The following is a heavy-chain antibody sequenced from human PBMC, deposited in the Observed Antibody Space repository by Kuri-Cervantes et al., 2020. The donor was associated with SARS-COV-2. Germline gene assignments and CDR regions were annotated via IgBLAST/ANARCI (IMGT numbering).Heavy chain of an antibody. J-gene: IGHJ3*02. CDR3: AREIEGFDI. CDR1: GFTFSSYA. V-gene: IGHV3-7*01. D-gene: IGHD2-21*01. CDR2: IKQDGSEK. Sequence: GESLKISCAASGFTFSSYAMSLVRQAPGKGLEWVANIKQDGSEKYYVDSVKGRFTISRDNAKNSLYLQMNSLRAEDTAVYYCAREIEGFDIWGQGTMVTVSS.